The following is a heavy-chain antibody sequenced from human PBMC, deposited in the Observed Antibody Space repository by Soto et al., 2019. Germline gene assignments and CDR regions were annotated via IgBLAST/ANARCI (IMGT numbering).Heavy chain of an antibody. D-gene: IGHD5-18*01. V-gene: IGHV3-72*01. CDR1: GFPLSDHY. CDR3: VRATFFSDSIGYTRCFDY. J-gene: IGHJ4*01. Sequence: EVQLVESGGGLVQPGGSLRLSCAGSGFPLSDHYIDCVRQAPGKGMEWGGRSRDKAQGYSTAYAASVKGRFTTSRDESQNSVYLQMHSLKTEDTAAYYCVRATFFSDSIGYTRCFDYWGHGTLVTVSS. CDR2: SRDKAQGYST.